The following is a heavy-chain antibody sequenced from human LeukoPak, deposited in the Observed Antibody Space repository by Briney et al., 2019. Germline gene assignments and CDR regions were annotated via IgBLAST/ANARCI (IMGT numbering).Heavy chain of an antibody. D-gene: IGHD2-2*01. Sequence: GASVKVSCKASGYTFTAYYIHWLRQAPGQGLEWMGWINPNSGGTNYAQKFQGLVTMSRDTSITTAYMELNRLISDDTAVYYCARTEPPCTNCLLLDYWGQGTLVTVSS. CDR3: ARTEPPCTNCLLLDY. CDR2: INPNSGGT. V-gene: IGHV1-2*02. J-gene: IGHJ4*02. CDR1: GYTFTAYY.